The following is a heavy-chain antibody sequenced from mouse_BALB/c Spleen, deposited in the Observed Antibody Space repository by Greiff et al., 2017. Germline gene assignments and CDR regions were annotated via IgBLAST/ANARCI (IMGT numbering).Heavy chain of an antibody. D-gene: IGHD2-3*01. CDR2: ISYSGST. CDR3: ARSRDGYTTSSFAY. CDR1: GYSITSDYA. V-gene: IGHV3-2*02. Sequence: EVQLVESGPGLVKPSQSLSLTCTVTGYSITSDYAWNWIRQFPGNKLEWMGYISYSGSTSYNPSLKSRISITRDTSKNQFFLQLNSVTTEDTATYYCARSRDGYTTSSFAYWGQGTLVTVSA. J-gene: IGHJ3*01.